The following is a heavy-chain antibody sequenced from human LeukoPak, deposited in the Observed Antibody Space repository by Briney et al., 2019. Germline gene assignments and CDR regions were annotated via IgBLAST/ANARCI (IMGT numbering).Heavy chain of an antibody. D-gene: IGHD2-15*01. CDR1: GFTFSSHN. J-gene: IGHJ5*02. CDR3: ARDGGFCSGGFCYRLFDP. V-gene: IGHV3-48*04. Sequence: GGSLRLSCAASGFTFSSHNMVWVRQPPGKGLGWISYISDSSITMYYADSVKGRFTISRDNAKNSLYLQMNSLRAEDTAVYYCARDGGFCSGGFCYRLFDPWGQGTLVTVSS. CDR2: ISDSSITM.